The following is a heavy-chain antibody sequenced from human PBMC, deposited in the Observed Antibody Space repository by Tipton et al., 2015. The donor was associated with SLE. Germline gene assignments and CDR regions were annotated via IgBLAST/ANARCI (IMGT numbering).Heavy chain of an antibody. CDR2: IYTSGST. V-gene: IGHV4-4*07. CDR1: GGSISSYY. Sequence: TLSLTCTVSGGSISSYYWSWIRQPAGKGLEWIGRIYTSGSTNYNPSLKSRVTISVDTSKNQFSLKLSSVTAADTAVYYCAIPLEGEGRYGMDVWGQGTTVTVSS. J-gene: IGHJ6*02. CDR3: AIPLEGEGRYGMDV. D-gene: IGHD1-1*01.